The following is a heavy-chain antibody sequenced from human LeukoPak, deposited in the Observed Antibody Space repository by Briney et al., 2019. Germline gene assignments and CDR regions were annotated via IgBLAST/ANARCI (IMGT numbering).Heavy chain of an antibody. V-gene: IGHV3-30*18. CDR3: AKDSSGWYDY. CDR1: GFTFSSYG. CDR2: ISYDGSNE. J-gene: IGHJ4*02. Sequence: GGSLRLSCAASGFTFSSYGMHWVRQAPGKGLEWVAVISYDGSNEYYADSVKGRFTISRDNSKYTLYLQMNSLRGEDTAVYFCAKDSSGWYDYWGQGTLVTVSS. D-gene: IGHD6-19*01.